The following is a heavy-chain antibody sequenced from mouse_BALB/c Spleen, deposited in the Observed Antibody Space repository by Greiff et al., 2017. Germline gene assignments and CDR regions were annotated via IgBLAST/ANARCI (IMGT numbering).Heavy chain of an antibody. Sequence: QVQLQQSGAELMKPGASVKISCKATGYTFSSYWIEWVKQRPGHGLEWIGEILPGSGSTNYNEKFKGKATFTADTSSNTAYMQLSSLTSEDSAVYYCARKGLRHDFDYWGQGTTLTVSS. CDR1: GYTFSSYW. V-gene: IGHV1-9*01. CDR3: ARKGLRHDFDY. J-gene: IGHJ2*01. D-gene: IGHD2-12*01. CDR2: ILPGSGST.